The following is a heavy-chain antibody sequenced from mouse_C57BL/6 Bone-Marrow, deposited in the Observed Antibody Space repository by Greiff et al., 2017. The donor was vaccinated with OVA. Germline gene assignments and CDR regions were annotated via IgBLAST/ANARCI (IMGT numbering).Heavy chain of an antibody. D-gene: IGHD1-1*01. V-gene: IGHV1-64*01. Sequence: VQLQQPGAELVKPGASVKLSCKASGYTFTSYWMHWVKQRPGQGLEWIGMIHPNSGSTNYNEKFKSKATLTVDKSSSTAYMQLSSLTSEDSAVYDCAKTVVAYYCAMDYWGQGTSVTVSS. CDR1: GYTFTSYW. CDR2: IHPNSGST. J-gene: IGHJ4*01. CDR3: AKTVVAYYCAMDY.